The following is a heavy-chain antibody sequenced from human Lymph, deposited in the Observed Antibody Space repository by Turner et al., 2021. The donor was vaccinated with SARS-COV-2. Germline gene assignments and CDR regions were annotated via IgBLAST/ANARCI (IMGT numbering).Heavy chain of an antibody. J-gene: IGHJ4*02. CDR2: IAYDGSNK. Sequence: QVQLVESGGGVVQPGRSLGLSCPASGFTFSSYFLHGVRQAPSKGPEWVAGIAYDGSNKYYADSGKGRCTISRDNSKNTLYLQRNSLRAEDTAVYYCARVLWLRGMFDDWGQGTLVTVSS. CDR1: GFTFSSYF. V-gene: IGHV3-30-3*01. CDR3: ARVLWLRGMFDD. D-gene: IGHD3-22*01.